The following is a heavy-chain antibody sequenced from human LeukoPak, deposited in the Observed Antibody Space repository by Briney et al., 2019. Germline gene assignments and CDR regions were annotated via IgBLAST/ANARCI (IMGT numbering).Heavy chain of an antibody. CDR3: ARDDRDIVVVANTYKKSSGWDNWFDP. V-gene: IGHV1-18*01. J-gene: IGHJ5*02. CDR1: GYTFTSYG. D-gene: IGHD2-15*01. CDR2: ISAYNGNT. Sequence: ASVKVSCKASGYTFTSYGISWVRQAPGQGLEWMGWISAYNGNTNYAQKLQGRVTMTTDTSTSTAYMELRSLRSDDTAVYYCARDDRDIVVVANTYKKSSGWDNWFDPWGQGTLVTVSS.